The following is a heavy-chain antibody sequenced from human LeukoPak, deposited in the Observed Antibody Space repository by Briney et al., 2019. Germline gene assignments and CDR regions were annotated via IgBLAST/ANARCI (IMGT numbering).Heavy chain of an antibody. CDR3: ATQPVRYFDWGN. CDR1: GGSISSGGYY. D-gene: IGHD3-9*01. J-gene: IGHJ4*02. Sequence: SQTLSLACTVSGGSISSGGYYWSWIRQHPGKGLEWIGYIYYSGSTYYNPSLKSRVTISVDTSKNQFSLKLSSVTAADTAVYYCATQPVRYFDWGNWGQGTLVTVSS. CDR2: IYYSGST. V-gene: IGHV4-31*03.